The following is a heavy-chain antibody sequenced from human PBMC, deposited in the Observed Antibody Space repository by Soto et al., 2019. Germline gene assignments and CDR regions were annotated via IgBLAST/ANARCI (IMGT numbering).Heavy chain of an antibody. CDR1: GGTFSSYT. D-gene: IGHD2-15*01. CDR2: IIPILGIA. CDR3: ARAYCSGGSCPEYYYFDY. Sequence: VKVSCKASGGTFSSYTISWVRQAPGQGLEWMGRIIPILGIANYAQKFQGRVTITADKSTSTAYMELSSLRSEDTAAYYCARAYCSGGSCPEYYYFDYWGQGTLVTVSS. V-gene: IGHV1-69*02. J-gene: IGHJ4*02.